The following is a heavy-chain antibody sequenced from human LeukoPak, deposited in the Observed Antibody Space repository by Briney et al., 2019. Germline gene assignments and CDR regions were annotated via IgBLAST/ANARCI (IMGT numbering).Heavy chain of an antibody. J-gene: IGHJ5*02. D-gene: IGHD6-13*01. CDR1: GGSISRYY. Sequence: SETLSLTCTVSGGSISRYYWSWIRQPPGKGLEWIGYKDYSGSTNYNRSLKSRVTISVDTSKNQFSLKLSSVTAADTAVYYCARAEGSSWYTRTWFDPWGQGTLVTVSS. CDR3: ARAEGSSWYTRTWFDP. V-gene: IGHV4-59*01. CDR2: KDYSGST.